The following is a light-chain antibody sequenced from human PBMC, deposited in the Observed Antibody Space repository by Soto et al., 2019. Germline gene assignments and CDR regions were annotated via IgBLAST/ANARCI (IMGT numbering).Light chain of an antibody. J-gene: IGKJ4*01. CDR1: QSVNNQ. CDR2: DAS. Sequence: EIVLTQSPGTLSLSPGETATLSCRASQSVNNQLAWYQQTPGQAPRLLIYDASTRATGIPARISGSGSGADFTLTISSLEPEDFAVYYCQHRRNWPLTFGGGTKVEIK. V-gene: IGKV3-11*01. CDR3: QHRRNWPLT.